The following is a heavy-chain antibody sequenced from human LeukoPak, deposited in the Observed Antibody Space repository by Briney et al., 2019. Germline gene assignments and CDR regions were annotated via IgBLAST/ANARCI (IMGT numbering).Heavy chain of an antibody. CDR2: MNPNSGNT. J-gene: IGHJ4*02. V-gene: IGHV1-8*01. Sequence: ASVKVSCKASGYTFTSYDINWVRQATGQGLEWMGWMNPNSGNTGYAQKFQGRVTMTRNTSISTAYMELSSLRSEDTAVYYCARGGITYYDILTGYYLGTSFDYWGQGTLVTVSS. D-gene: IGHD3-9*01. CDR3: ARGGITYYDILTGYYLGTSFDY. CDR1: GYTFTSYD.